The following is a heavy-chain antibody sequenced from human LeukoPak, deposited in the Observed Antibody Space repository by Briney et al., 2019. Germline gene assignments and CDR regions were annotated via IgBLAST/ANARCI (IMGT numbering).Heavy chain of an antibody. D-gene: IGHD2-15*01. CDR1: GGSIISSRYY. CDR3: ARQLVVVAATRFDY. CDR2: IYYSGST. V-gene: IGHV4-39*01. Sequence: SETLSHTYTVTGGSIISSRYYWCWIRHPPGKGLEWIGSIYYSGSTYYNPSLKSRVTISVDTSKNQYSLKLSSVTAADTAVYYCARQLVVVAATRFDYWGQGTLVNVSS. J-gene: IGHJ4*02.